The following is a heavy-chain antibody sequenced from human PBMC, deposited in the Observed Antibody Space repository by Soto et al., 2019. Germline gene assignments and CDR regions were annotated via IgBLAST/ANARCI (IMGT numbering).Heavy chain of an antibody. CDR3: ARTVVVPAATDY. D-gene: IGHD2-2*01. J-gene: IGHJ4*02. Sequence: KASETLSLTCTVSGGSISSYYWSWIRQPPGKGLEWIGYIYYSGSTNYNPSLKSRVTISVDTSKNQFSLKLSSVTAADTAVYYCARTVVVPAATDYWGQGTLVTVSS. CDR1: GGSISSYY. CDR2: IYYSGST. V-gene: IGHV4-59*01.